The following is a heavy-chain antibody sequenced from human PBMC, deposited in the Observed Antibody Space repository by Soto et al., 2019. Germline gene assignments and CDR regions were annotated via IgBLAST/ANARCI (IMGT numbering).Heavy chain of an antibody. D-gene: IGHD2-2*01. J-gene: IGHJ4*02. Sequence: QVPLVQSGAEVKKPGASVKVSCKASGYTFTSYDINWVRQATGQGLEWMGWMNPNSGNTGYAQKFQGRVTMTRNTSISTAYMELSSLRSEDTAVYYCARGPPIVVVPAATIDYWGQGTLVTVSS. V-gene: IGHV1-8*01. CDR3: ARGPPIVVVPAATIDY. CDR1: GYTFTSYD. CDR2: MNPNSGNT.